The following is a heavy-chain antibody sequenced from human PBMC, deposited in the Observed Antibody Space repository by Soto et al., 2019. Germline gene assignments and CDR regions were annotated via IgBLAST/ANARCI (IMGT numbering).Heavy chain of an antibody. D-gene: IGHD3-10*01. CDR3: ARGELLWFGELLR. Sequence: QVQLVQSGAEVKKPGASVKVSCKASGYTFTSYEINWVRQATGQGLELMGWMNPNSGDTGYAQKFPGRVSVTRNTCISTAYMELSSLRSDDTAVYYCARGELLWFGELLRWGQGTLVSVSS. V-gene: IGHV1-8*01. J-gene: IGHJ4*02. CDR2: MNPNSGDT. CDR1: GYTFTSYE.